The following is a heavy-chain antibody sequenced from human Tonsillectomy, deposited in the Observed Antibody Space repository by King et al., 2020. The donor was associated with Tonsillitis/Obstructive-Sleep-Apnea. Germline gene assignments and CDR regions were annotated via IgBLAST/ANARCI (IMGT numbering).Heavy chain of an antibody. CDR1: GGSISNSGYD. V-gene: IGHV4-39*07. D-gene: IGHD1-26*01. CDR2: IYYRGNT. Sequence: QLQESGPGLVRPSETLSLTCIVSGGSISNSGYDWGWIRQSPGKGLEWIGKIYYRGNTNYNPSLQSRVSISVDTSKNQFSLKFNSVTAADTAVYYCARVIPRGRFEGSQLDPWGQGTLVTVSS. CDR3: ARVIPRGRFEGSQLDP. J-gene: IGHJ5*02.